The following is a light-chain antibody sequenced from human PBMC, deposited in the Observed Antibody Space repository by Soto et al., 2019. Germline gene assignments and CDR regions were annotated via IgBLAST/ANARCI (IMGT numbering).Light chain of an antibody. CDR1: QGINNE. V-gene: IGKV1-6*01. J-gene: IGKJ1*01. Sequence: AIQMTQSPSSLSASVGDRVTMTCRASQGINNELAWHQQKPGKAPKLLIYAASNLHSGVPSRFSGSGSGTDFALTISSLQLSDFATYFCLHDYTYPRTFGRGTKVE. CDR2: AAS. CDR3: LHDYTYPRT.